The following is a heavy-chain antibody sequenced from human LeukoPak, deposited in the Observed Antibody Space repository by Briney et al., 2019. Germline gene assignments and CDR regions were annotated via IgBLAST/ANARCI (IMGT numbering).Heavy chain of an antibody. CDR3: ARASRYQLLR. J-gene: IGHJ4*02. CDR2: IYYSGST. Sequence: SETLSLTCTVSGGSISSYYWSWIRQPPGKGLEWIGYIYYSGSTNYNPSLKSRVTISVDTSKNQLSLKLSSVTAADTAVYYCARASRYQLLRWGQGTLVTVSS. V-gene: IGHV4-59*01. D-gene: IGHD2-2*01. CDR1: GGSISSYY.